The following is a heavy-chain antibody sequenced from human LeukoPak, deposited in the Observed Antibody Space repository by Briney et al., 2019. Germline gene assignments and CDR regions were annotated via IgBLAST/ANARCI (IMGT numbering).Heavy chain of an antibody. V-gene: IGHV4-4*07. J-gene: IGHJ4*02. Sequence: SETLSLTCTVSGGSIRHYYWSWIRQPAGKGLEWVGRIHSTGSTDYNPSLKSRVTMSVDTSKNQFSAKVTSVTAADTAVYYCARGLEVGADRALDYWGQGTLVTVSS. CDR3: ARGLEVGADRALDY. CDR1: GGSIRHYY. CDR2: IHSTGST. D-gene: IGHD1-1*01.